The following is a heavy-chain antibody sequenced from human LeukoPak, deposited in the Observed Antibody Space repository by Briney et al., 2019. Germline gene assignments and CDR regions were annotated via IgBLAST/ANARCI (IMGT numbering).Heavy chain of an antibody. D-gene: IGHD3-3*01. V-gene: IGHV1-69*13. CDR2: IIPIVGTA. Sequence: GASVKVSCKASGGTFSSYAISWVRQAPGQGLEWMGGIIPIVGTANYAQKFQGRVTITADESTSTAYMELSSLRSEDTAVYYCARSNGYDFWSGYYTGIGYFDYWGQGTLVTVSS. J-gene: IGHJ4*02. CDR1: GGTFSSYA. CDR3: ARSNGYDFWSGYYTGIGYFDY.